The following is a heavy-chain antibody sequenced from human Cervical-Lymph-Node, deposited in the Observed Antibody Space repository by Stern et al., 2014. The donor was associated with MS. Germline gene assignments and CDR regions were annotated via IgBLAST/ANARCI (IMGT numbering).Heavy chain of an antibody. CDR1: GFTFSRYT. CDR3: VSDRDNSGDFAN. J-gene: IGHJ4*02. D-gene: IGHD4-17*01. V-gene: IGHV3-21*01. CDR2: ITMSSINI. Sequence: EVQLLESGGGLVKPGGSLRLSCTASGFTFSRYTMNWVRQAPGKGPEWVSFITMSSINIDYADSVKGRFTISRDNAKNSLYLQMNSLRAEDSGVYYCVSDRDNSGDFANWGQGTLVTVSS.